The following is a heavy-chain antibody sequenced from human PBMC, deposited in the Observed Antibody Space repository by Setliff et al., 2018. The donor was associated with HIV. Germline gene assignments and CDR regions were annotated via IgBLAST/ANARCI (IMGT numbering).Heavy chain of an antibody. D-gene: IGHD2-2*01. CDR2: ISSSSSYI. CDR1: GFTFIDYA. V-gene: IGHV3-21*01. Sequence: GSLRLSCAASGFTFIDYALNWVRQAPGKGLEWVSSISSSSSYIYYADSMKGRFTISRDNARNSLYLEMNSLRAEDTAVYYCARSRSTRDAFDLWGQGTMVTVSS. CDR3: ARSRSTRDAFDL. J-gene: IGHJ3*01.